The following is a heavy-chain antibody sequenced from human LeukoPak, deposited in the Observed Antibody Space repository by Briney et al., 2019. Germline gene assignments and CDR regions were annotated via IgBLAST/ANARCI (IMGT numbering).Heavy chain of an antibody. CDR2: INRDGSEK. D-gene: IGHD6-13*01. CDR3: ARRHSDTWAFDF. V-gene: IGHV3-7*03. CDR1: GFTFSSYW. Sequence: GGSLRLSCAASGFTFSSYWMSWVRQAPGKGLEWVTNINRDGSEKYHVDSVKGRFTTSRDDAKNSLSLQMDSLRAEDTAVYYCARRHSDTWAFDFWGQGALVAVSS. J-gene: IGHJ4*02.